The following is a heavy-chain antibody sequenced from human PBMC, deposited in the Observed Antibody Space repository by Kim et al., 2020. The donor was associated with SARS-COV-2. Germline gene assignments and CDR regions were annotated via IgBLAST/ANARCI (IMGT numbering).Heavy chain of an antibody. CDR3: ARYWARYCSGGSCPHRFDY. CDR1: GGSFSGYY. V-gene: IGHV4-34*01. D-gene: IGHD2-15*01. Sequence: SETLSLTCAVYGGSFSGYYWSWIRQPPGKGLEWIGEINHSGSTNYNPSLKSRVTISVDTSKNQFSLKLSSVTAADTAVYYCARYWARYCSGGSCPHRFDYWGQGTLVTVSS. CDR2: INHSGST. J-gene: IGHJ4*02.